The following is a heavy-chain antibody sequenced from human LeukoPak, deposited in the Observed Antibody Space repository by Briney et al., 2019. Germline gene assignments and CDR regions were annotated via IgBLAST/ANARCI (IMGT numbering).Heavy chain of an antibody. CDR3: ARDRLVVKGPPRDAFDI. CDR1: GFTFSDYY. Sequence: GGSLRLSCAASGFTFSDYYMSWIRQAPGKGLEWVSYISSSSSYTNYADSVKGRFTISRDNAKDSLYLQMNSLRAEDTAVYYCARDRLVVKGPPRDAFDIWGQGTMVTVSS. D-gene: IGHD2-15*01. J-gene: IGHJ3*02. V-gene: IGHV3-11*06. CDR2: ISSSSSYT.